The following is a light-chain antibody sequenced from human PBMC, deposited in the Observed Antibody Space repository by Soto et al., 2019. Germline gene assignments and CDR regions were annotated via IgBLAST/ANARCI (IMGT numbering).Light chain of an antibody. J-gene: IGKJ1*01. V-gene: IGKV3-15*01. CDR1: QSISNN. Sequence: IVMTQSPATLSGSPGGRATLSCRASQSISNNLAWYQQKPGQAPRLLIYRASTRATGIPVRFSGSGSGTDFTLTISSLQSEDFAVYYCQHYNNWPPWTFGQGTKVEIK. CDR2: RAS. CDR3: QHYNNWPPWT.